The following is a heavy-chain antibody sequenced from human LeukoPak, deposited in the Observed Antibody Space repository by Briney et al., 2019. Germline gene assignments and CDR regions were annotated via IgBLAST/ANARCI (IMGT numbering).Heavy chain of an antibody. J-gene: IGHJ4*02. Sequence: ASVKVSCKASGYTFTSYDINWVRQATGQGLEWMGWMNTNSGNTGYAQKFQGRVTMTRNTSISTAYMELSSLRSEDTAVYYCARGRWGCSGGSCYSDYWGQGTLVTVSS. CDR3: ARGRWGCSGGSCYSDY. CDR2: MNTNSGNT. D-gene: IGHD2-15*01. V-gene: IGHV1-8*01. CDR1: GYTFTSYD.